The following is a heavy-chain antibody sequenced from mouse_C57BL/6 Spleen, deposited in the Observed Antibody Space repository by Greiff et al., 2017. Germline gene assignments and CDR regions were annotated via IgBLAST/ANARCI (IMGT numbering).Heavy chain of an antibody. CDR2: LWSGGST. Sequence: QVQLQQSGPGLVQPSQSLSITCTVSGFSLTSYGVHWVRQSPGKGLEWLGVLWSGGSTDYNAAFISRLSISNDNSKSQVFFKMNSLQAEDTAIYYCARTTEVAYYDAMDYWGQGTSVTVSS. CDR3: ARTTEVAYYDAMDY. V-gene: IGHV2-2*01. D-gene: IGHD1-1*01. CDR1: GFSLTSYG. J-gene: IGHJ4*01.